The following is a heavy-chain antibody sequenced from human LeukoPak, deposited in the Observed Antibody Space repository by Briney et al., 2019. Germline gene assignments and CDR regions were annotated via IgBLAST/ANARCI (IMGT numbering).Heavy chain of an antibody. CDR1: GYTFTGYY. D-gene: IGHD3-16*01. CDR3: ARETPLGGSFDY. V-gene: IGHV1-2*02. J-gene: IGHJ4*02. CDR2: INPNSGGT. Sequence: ASVKVSCKASGYTFTGYYMHWVRQAPGQGLEWMGWINPNSGGTNYAQKFQGRVTMTRDTSISTAYTELSRLRSDDTAVYYCARETPLGGSFDYWGQGTLVTVSS.